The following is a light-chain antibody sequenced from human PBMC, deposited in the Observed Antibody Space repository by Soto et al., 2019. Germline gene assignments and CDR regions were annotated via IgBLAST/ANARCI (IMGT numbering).Light chain of an antibody. CDR2: EVS. J-gene: IGLJ1*01. CDR3: SSYAGSNNFV. CDR1: SSDVGDDNY. V-gene: IGLV2-8*01. Sequence: QSVLTQPPSASGSPGQSVTISCTGTSSDVGDDNYVSWYQRHPGKAPKLMISEVSKRPSGVPDRFSGSKSGNTASLTVSGLRAEDEADYYCSSYAGSNNFVFGTGTKLTVL.